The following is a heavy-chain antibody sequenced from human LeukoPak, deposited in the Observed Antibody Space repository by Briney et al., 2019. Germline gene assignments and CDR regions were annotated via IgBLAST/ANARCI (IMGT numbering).Heavy chain of an antibody. Sequence: GGSLRLSCAASGFTFNNYAMNWVSQAPGKGLEWVSDISGSGDNTYHADSVKGRFTISRDNSNNMLYLQMNSLRAEDTAVYYCAKVMSITMIVVISPFDYWGQGTLVTVSS. D-gene: IGHD3-22*01. J-gene: IGHJ4*02. CDR1: GFTFNNYA. CDR2: ISGSGDNT. CDR3: AKVMSITMIVVISPFDY. V-gene: IGHV3-23*01.